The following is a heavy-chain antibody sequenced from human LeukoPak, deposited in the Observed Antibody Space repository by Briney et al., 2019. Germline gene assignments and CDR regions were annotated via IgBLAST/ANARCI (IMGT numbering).Heavy chain of an antibody. CDR1: GFTFITYT. Sequence: GGSLRLSCVASGFTFITYTMNWVRQAPGKGLEWVPSISSSSSAKYYADSAKGRFTISRDNAKNSLYLQVSSLRDEDTAIYYCARMRGPTTGALDIWGPGTMAAVSS. V-gene: IGHV3-48*02. CDR2: ISSSSSAK. J-gene: IGHJ3*02. D-gene: IGHD1-26*01. CDR3: ARMRGPTTGALDI.